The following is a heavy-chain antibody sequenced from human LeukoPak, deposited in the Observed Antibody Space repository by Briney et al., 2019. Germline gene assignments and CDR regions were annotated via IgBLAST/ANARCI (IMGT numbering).Heavy chain of an antibody. J-gene: IGHJ4*02. CDR3: AKGRVAGNGWTFNDF. V-gene: IGHV3-23*01. D-gene: IGHD6-19*01. CDR1: GLTFSSYG. Sequence: GGSLRLPCAASGLTFSSYGMSWVRQAPGKGLEWVSSFTASGAGSYYADSVRGRFTVSRDNSKNTVYLQMNSLRAEDTAVYYCAKGRVAGNGWTFNDFWGQGTLVTVSS. CDR2: FTASGAGS.